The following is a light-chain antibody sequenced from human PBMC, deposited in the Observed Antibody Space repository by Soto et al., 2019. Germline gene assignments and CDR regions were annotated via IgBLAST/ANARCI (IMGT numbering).Light chain of an antibody. CDR3: SSYTSSSTYV. J-gene: IGLJ1*01. CDR1: SSDVGAYNY. Sequence: QSVLTQPASVSGSPGQSITLSCTGTSSDVGAYNYVSWYQQHPGKAPKLMVYEVSNRPSGVSNRFSGSKSGSTASLTISGLQAADEADYYCSSYTSSSTYVFGTGTKVTAL. V-gene: IGLV2-14*01. CDR2: EVS.